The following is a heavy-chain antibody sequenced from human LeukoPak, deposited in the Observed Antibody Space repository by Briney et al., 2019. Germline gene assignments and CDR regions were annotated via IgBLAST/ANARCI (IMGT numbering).Heavy chain of an antibody. CDR3: ARDLGYCSSTSCYGGGGY. CDR2: ISSSSSYI. D-gene: IGHD2-2*01. CDR1: GFTFSSYS. V-gene: IGHV3-21*01. J-gene: IGHJ4*02. Sequence: GGSLRLSCAASGFTFSSYSMNWVRQAPGKGLEWVSSISSSSSYIYYADSVKGRFTISRDNAKNSLYLQMNSLRAEDTAGYYCARDLGYCSSTSCYGGGGYWGQGTLVTVSS.